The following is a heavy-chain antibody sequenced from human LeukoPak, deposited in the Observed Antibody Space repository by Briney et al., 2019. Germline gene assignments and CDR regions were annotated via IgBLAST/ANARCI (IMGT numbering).Heavy chain of an antibody. Sequence: GGSLRLSCAGSGFPFSSHGMNWVRQAPGKGLEWVSSISSSSSYIYYADSVKGRFTISRDNAKNSLYLQMNSLRAEDTALYYCARELLTTVTTPFDYWGQGTLVTVSS. CDR1: GFPFSSHG. CDR2: ISSSSSYI. D-gene: IGHD4-17*01. CDR3: ARELLTTVTTPFDY. J-gene: IGHJ4*02. V-gene: IGHV3-21*04.